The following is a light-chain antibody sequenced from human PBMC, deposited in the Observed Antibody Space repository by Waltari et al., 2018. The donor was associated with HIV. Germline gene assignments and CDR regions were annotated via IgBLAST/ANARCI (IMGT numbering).Light chain of an antibody. Sequence: QSALTQPRSVSGSPGQSVTISSTGTSSDVVGSTSVSWYQQHPTKAPKLTIYDVSKRPSGVPDRFSGSKSGNTASLTISGLQAEDEADYYCCSYAGTYTWVFGGGTKLTVL. CDR1: SSDVVGSTS. CDR3: CSYAGTYTWV. CDR2: DVS. J-gene: IGLJ3*02. V-gene: IGLV2-11*01.